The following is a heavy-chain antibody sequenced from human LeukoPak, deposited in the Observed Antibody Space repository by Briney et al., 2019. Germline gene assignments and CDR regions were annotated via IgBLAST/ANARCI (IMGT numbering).Heavy chain of an antibody. Sequence: SETLFLTCTVSGGSISSGDYYWSWIRQPPGKGLEWIGYIYYSGSTYYNPSLKSRVTISVDTSKNQFSLKLSSVTAADTAVYYCARDSDSSGYYLFDYWGQGTLVTVSS. D-gene: IGHD3-22*01. CDR3: ARDSDSSGYYLFDY. J-gene: IGHJ4*02. CDR1: GGSISSGDYY. CDR2: IYYSGST. V-gene: IGHV4-30-4*01.